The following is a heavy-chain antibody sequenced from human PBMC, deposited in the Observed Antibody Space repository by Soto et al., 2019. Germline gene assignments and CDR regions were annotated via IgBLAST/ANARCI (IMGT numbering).Heavy chain of an antibody. J-gene: IGHJ4*02. D-gene: IGHD2-2*01. CDR1: GGSITSSGYY. V-gene: IGHV4-31*03. CDR3: ARGGGSTEVDY. CDR2: TSNSGST. Sequence: QVQLQESGPGLVKPSQTLSLTCTVSGGSITSSGYYWSWIRQHPGEGLEWIGFTSNSGSTSYKPSLKTRVTISAHTASNQSSLNLRSVTAANTAVYYCARGGGSTEVDYWGQGTLVTVSP.